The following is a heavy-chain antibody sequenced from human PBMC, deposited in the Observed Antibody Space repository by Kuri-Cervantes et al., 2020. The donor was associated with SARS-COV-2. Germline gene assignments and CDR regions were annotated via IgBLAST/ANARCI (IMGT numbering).Heavy chain of an antibody. V-gene: IGHV3-21*01. D-gene: IGHD3-3*01. CDR1: GFTFSSYA. J-gene: IGHJ5*02. CDR2: ISSSSSYI. Sequence: GESLKISCAASGFTFSSYAMSWVRQAPGKGLEWVSSISSSSSYIYYADSVKGRFTISRDNAKNSLYLQMNSLRAGDTAVYYCARGGSTDYDFWSGYYRGWNWFDPWGQGTLVTVSS. CDR3: ARGGSTDYDFWSGYYRGWNWFDP.